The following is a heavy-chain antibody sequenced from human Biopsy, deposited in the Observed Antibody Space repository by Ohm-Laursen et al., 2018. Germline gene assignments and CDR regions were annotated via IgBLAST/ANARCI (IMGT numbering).Heavy chain of an antibody. CDR2: ITNSGGTV. CDR1: GFTFRDYY. J-gene: IGHJ3*01. D-gene: IGHD2-8*01. CDR3: ARDSGGGDSINGWYDALDL. Sequence: GSLRLSCAASGFTFRDYYMIWIRQPPGKGLEWVSYITNSGGTVYYEDSVKGRFAVSRDNAKNSAYLQMNSLRTEDTAIYYCARDSGGGDSINGWYDALDLWGRGTTVTVSS. V-gene: IGHV3-11*04.